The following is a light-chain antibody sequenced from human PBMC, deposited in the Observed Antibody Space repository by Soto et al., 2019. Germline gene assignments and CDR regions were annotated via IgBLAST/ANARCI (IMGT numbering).Light chain of an antibody. J-gene: IGLJ2*01. CDR2: EVS. CDR1: SSDVGGYSY. CDR3: SSYARNRDVL. V-gene: IGLV2-8*01. Sequence: QSVLTQPPSASGSPGQSVAISCTGTSSDVGGYSYVSWYQQHPGKAPKLMIYEVSKRPSGVPDRFSGSKSGNTASLTGSGLQAEDEADYYCSSYARNRDVLFGGGTKVTVL.